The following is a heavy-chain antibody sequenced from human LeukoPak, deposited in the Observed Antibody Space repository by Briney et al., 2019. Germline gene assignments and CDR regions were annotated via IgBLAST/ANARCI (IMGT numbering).Heavy chain of an antibody. D-gene: IGHD2-2*01. CDR3: ARVYQSAEYYFDY. CDR1: GGSIDSYY. Sequence: PSETLSLTCTVSGGSIDSYYWSWIRQPPGKGLEWIGYIYYTGSTEYHPSLKSRVTVSLDTSKNQFSLKLTSVTAADTAVYYCARVYQSAEYYFDYWGQGNLVSVSS. J-gene: IGHJ4*02. V-gene: IGHV4-59*01. CDR2: IYYTGST.